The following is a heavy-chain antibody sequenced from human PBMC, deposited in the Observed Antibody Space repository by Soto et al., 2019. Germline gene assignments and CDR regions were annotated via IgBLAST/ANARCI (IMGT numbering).Heavy chain of an antibody. V-gene: IGHV3-66*01. CDR2: IYSGGST. CDR3: ARDIVVVPAADAFDI. Sequence: GGSLRLSCAASGFTVSSNYMSWVGQAPGKGLKWVSVIYSGGSTYYADSVKGRFTISRDNSKNTLYLQMNSLRAEDTAVYYCARDIVVVPAADAFDIWGQGTMVTVSS. J-gene: IGHJ3*02. D-gene: IGHD2-2*01. CDR1: GFTVSSNY.